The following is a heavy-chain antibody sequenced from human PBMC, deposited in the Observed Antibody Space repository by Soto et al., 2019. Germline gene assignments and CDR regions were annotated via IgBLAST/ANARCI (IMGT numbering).Heavy chain of an antibody. D-gene: IGHD3-16*01. CDR1: GYSFTSYW. CDR3: ARHRGGVLRRSYYYGMYV. V-gene: IGHV5-51*01. Sequence: GESLKISCKGSGYSFTSYWIGWVRQMPGKGLEWMGIIYPGDSDTRYSPSFQGQVTISADKSISTAYLQWSSLKASDTAMYYCARHRGGVLRRSYYYGMYVWGQGTTVTVSS. CDR2: IYPGDSDT. J-gene: IGHJ6*02.